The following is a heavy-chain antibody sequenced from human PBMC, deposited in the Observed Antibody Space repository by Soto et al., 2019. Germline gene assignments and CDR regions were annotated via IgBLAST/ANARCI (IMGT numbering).Heavy chain of an antibody. D-gene: IGHD2-15*01. CDR1: GFTFTSYG. J-gene: IGHJ4*02. V-gene: IGHV1-18*01. CDR2: ISAHNGNT. CDR3: ARDVSGGSWELNY. Sequence: QVQLVQSGAEVKKPGASVKVSCKASGFTFTSYGFSWVRQAPGQGLEWMGWISAHNGNTKYAQTLQGRVTMTTDTSTSTVYMELRSLRSDDTAVYYCARDVSGGSWELNYWGQGTLVTVSS.